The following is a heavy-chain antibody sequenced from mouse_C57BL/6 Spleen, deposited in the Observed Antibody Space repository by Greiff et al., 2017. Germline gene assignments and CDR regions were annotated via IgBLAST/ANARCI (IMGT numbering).Heavy chain of an antibody. V-gene: IGHV1-55*01. J-gene: IGHJ3*01. Sequence: QVHVKQPGAELVKPGASVKMSCKASGYTFTSYWITWVKQRPGQGLEWIGDIYPGSGSTNYNEKFKSKATLTVDTSSSTAYMQLSSLTSEDSAVYYCARRGQLPFAYWGQGTLVTVSA. CDR2: IYPGSGST. D-gene: IGHD6-1*01. CDR1: GYTFTSYW. CDR3: ARRGQLPFAY.